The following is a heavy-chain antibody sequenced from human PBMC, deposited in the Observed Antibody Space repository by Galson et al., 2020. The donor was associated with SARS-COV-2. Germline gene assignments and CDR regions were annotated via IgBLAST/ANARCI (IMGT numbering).Heavy chain of an antibody. J-gene: IGHJ4*02. V-gene: IGHV4-61*02. CDR1: GGSISSGSYY. Sequence: SETLSLTCTVSGGSISSGSYYWSWIRQPAGKGLEWIGRIYTSGSTNYNPSLKSRVTISVDTSKNQFSLKLSSVTAADTAVYYCAREDYYDFWSGYYSGFDYWGQGTLVTVSS. D-gene: IGHD3-3*01. CDR2: IYTSGST. CDR3: AREDYYDFWSGYYSGFDY.